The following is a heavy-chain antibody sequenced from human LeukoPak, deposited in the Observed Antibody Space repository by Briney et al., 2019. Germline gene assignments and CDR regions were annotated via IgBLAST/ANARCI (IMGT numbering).Heavy chain of an antibody. CDR1: GFTFSSSS. Sequence: GGSLRLSCAASGFTFSSSSMNWVRQAPEKGLEWVSYISTSGGTIYYADSVKGRFTISRDNAKNSLYLQMDSLRAEDTAVYYCARDSFSHGGYTGGAFDIWGQGTMVTVSS. D-gene: IGHD6-25*01. V-gene: IGHV3-48*01. CDR3: ARDSFSHGGYTGGAFDI. CDR2: ISTSGGTI. J-gene: IGHJ3*02.